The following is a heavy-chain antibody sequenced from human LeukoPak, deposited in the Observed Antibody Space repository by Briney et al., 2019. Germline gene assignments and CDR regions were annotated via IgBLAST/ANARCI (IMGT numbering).Heavy chain of an antibody. D-gene: IGHD3-10*01. CDR1: GFTFSSFG. J-gene: IGHJ3*01. Sequence: PGRSVRLSCTACGFTFSSFGMHWVRQVPGKGLEWVTAISSVGHTNKSADSVKGRFTISRDNSKNTLYLQMHSLREDDTAVYYCAKEVGWFNAFDVWGQGTMVTVSS. CDR2: ISSVGHTN. V-gene: IGHV3-30*18. CDR3: AKEVGWFNAFDV.